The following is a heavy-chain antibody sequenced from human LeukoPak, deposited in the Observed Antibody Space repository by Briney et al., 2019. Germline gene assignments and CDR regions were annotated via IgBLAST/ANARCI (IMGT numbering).Heavy chain of an antibody. D-gene: IGHD1-26*01. CDR1: GFTFGSHW. CDR3: VTSIVGVTWDY. V-gene: IGHV3-7*01. CDR2: TNQDGSEK. J-gene: IGHJ4*02. Sequence: GGSLKLSCAASGFTFGSHWMAWLRQAPGKGLEWVAKTNQDGSEKYYADSVKGRFIISRDNAKNSLFLQMNSLRADDTAVYYCVTSIVGVTWDYWGQGTLVTVSS.